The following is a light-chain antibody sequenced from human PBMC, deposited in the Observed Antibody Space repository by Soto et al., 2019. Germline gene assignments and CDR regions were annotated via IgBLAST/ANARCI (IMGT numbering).Light chain of an antibody. CDR2: DDT. CDR3: QVWDSDSEHYV. V-gene: IGLV3-21*02. CDR1: NIGTKS. J-gene: IGLJ1*01. Sequence: SHERTQPSSVSVAAGRTARIPCARANIGTKSVHWYRQRPGQAPVLVVYDDTSRPSGTPDRVSGSNSGNTATLTISRVEAGDEADYYCQVWDSDSEHYVFGGGTKVTVL.